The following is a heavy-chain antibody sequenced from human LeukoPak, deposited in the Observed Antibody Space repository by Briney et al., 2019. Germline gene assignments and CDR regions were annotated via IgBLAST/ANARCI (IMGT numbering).Heavy chain of an antibody. D-gene: IGHD5-18*01. CDR3: ARGGYSYGSLYYYYGMDV. J-gene: IGHJ6*02. CDR1: GGSISSYY. V-gene: IGHV4-59*01. CDR2: IYYSGST. Sequence: SETLSLTCTVSGGSISSYYRSWIRQPPGKGLEWIGYIYYSGSTNYNPSLKSRVTISVDTSKNQFSLKLSSVTAADTAVYYCARGGYSYGSLYYYYGMDVWGQGTTVTVSS.